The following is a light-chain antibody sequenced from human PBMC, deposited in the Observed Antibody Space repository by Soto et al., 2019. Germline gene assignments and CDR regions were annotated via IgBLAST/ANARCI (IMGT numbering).Light chain of an antibody. CDR1: QYINTR. CDR2: QTS. CDR3: HQRQSLPRT. V-gene: IGKV3-11*01. J-gene: IGKJ1*01. Sequence: EIVLTRAPATLSSFPGDKVTLSFRASQYINTRLAWYQHRPGQAPRLLIYQTSIRAAGIPARFSASGSGTDFTLTISFLQPEDFALYYCHQRQSLPRTFCQGTKVDIK.